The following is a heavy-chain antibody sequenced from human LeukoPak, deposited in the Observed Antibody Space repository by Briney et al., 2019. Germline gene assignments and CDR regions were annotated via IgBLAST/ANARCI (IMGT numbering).Heavy chain of an antibody. Sequence: PGGYLRLSCAASGFTFSSYGMHWVRQAPGKGREWAAFIRFGGTETYYADSVKGRFTISRDNSKNMLYLQVRGLRPEDTAMYYCAKGAYTSAYETDYWGQGTLVTVSS. CDR2: IRFGGTET. J-gene: IGHJ4*02. D-gene: IGHD2-2*02. CDR1: GFTFSSYG. V-gene: IGHV3-30*02. CDR3: AKGAYTSAYETDY.